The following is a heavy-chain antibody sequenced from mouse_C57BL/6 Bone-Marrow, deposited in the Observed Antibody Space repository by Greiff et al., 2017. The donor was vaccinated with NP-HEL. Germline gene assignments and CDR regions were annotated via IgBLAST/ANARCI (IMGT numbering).Heavy chain of an antibody. V-gene: IGHV1-19*01. CDR2: INPYNGGT. J-gene: IGHJ2*01. CDR3: ARHGNYKVFDY. D-gene: IGHD2-1*01. CDR1: GYTFTDYY. Sequence: VQLQQSGPVLVKPGASVKMSCKASGYTFTDYYMNWVKQSHGKSLEWIGVINPYNGGTSYNQKFKGKATLTVDKSSSTAYMELNSLTSEDSAVYYCARHGNYKVFDYWGQGTTLTVSS.